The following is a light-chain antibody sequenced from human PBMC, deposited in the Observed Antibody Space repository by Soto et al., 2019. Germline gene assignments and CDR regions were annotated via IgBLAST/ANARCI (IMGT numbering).Light chain of an antibody. V-gene: IGKV1-33*01. CDR3: QHDANLPWT. CDR1: QDRSNY. Sequence: DSQMTQSPSSLSASIGDRVTITCQASQDRSNYLNWDKQKPGKAPKLLIYDTSNFETGVPSRFSGGGSVTSYVITISGLQPEDIATYYCQHDANLPWTFGRGTKVEVK. CDR2: DTS. J-gene: IGKJ1*01.